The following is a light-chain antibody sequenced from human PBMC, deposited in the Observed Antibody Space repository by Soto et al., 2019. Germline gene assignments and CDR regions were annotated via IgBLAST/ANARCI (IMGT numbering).Light chain of an antibody. CDR2: DTS. V-gene: IGLV7-46*01. CDR3: LLSYSGARAGV. J-gene: IGLJ2*01. Sequence: QAVVTQEPSLTVSPGGTVTLTCGSSTGAVTSGHYPYWFQQKPGQAPRTLIYDTSNKHSWTPAGFSGSLLGGKAALTLSGAQPEDEAEYYCLLSYSGARAGVFGGGTKLTVL. CDR1: TGAVTSGHY.